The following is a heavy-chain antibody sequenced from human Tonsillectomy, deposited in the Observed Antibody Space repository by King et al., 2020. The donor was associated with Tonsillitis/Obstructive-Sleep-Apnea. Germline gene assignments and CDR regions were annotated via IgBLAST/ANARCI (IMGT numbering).Heavy chain of an antibody. CDR3: AKEYGSALYYFDY. J-gene: IGHJ4*02. D-gene: IGHD3-10*01. CDR1: GFTFSSYG. V-gene: IGHV3-33*06. Sequence: VQLVGSGGGVVQPGRSLRLSCAASGFTFSSYGMHWVRQAPGKGLEWVAVIWYDGSNKYYADSVKGRFTISRDNSKNTLYLQMNSLRAEDTAVYYCAKEYGSALYYFDYWGQGTPVTVSS. CDR2: IWYDGSNK.